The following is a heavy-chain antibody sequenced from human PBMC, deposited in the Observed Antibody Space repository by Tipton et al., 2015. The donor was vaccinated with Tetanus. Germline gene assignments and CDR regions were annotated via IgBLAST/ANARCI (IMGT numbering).Heavy chain of an antibody. CDR3: AKAMGSMNYAIDY. CDR1: GFRFSYSG. J-gene: IGHJ4*02. V-gene: IGHV3-30*18. CDR2: IPFDGRNE. D-gene: IGHD2-2*01. Sequence: SLRLSCAASGFRFSYSGMHWVRQAPGKGLEWVAVIPFDGRNERYADSVKGRFIISRDNSKNTLYLQMNSLRPEDTAVYYCAKAMGSMNYAIDYWGQGTLVTVSS.